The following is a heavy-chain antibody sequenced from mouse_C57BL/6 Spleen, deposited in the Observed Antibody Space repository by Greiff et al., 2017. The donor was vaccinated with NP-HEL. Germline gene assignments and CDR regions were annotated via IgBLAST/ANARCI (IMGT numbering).Heavy chain of an antibody. D-gene: IGHD1-1*01. CDR2: IYPGSGNT. CDR3: AGYYGSSYAMDY. J-gene: IGHJ4*01. CDR1: GYSFTSYY. Sequence: QVQLQQSGPELVKPGASVKISCKASGYSFTSYYIHWVKQRPGQGLEWIGWIYPGSGNTKYNEKFKGKATLTADTSSSTAYMQLSSLTSEDSAVYYCAGYYGSSYAMDYWGQGTSVTVSS. V-gene: IGHV1-66*01.